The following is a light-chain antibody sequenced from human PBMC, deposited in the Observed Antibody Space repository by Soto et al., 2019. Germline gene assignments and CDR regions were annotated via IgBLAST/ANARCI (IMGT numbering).Light chain of an antibody. V-gene: IGKV3-20*01. CDR2: GAS. Sequence: ESLWRQFPGTRSLSPGERATLSCRASQSVSNNYFGWYQKTPGPAPRLLISGASNRATGIPNRFSGSASRTFFPLTSSLLSEDFSAVYCYQHYGWSVTFGVGTKVDI. CDR1: QSVSNNY. CDR3: YQHYGWSVT. J-gene: IGKJ4*02.